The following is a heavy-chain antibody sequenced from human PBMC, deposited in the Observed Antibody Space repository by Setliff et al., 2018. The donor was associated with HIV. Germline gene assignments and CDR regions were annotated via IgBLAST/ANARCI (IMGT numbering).Heavy chain of an antibody. V-gene: IGHV4-59*08. CDR2: IYYSGST. Sequence: SETLSLTCTVSGGSINDYYWSWIRQPPGKGLEWIGYIYYSGSTNYNPSLTSRITISVDTSKSKFSLTLRSVTAADTAVYYCARLPPYCGGYCFNFDYWGQGKLVTVSS. J-gene: IGHJ4*02. CDR1: GGSINDYY. CDR3: ARLPPYCGGYCFNFDY. D-gene: IGHD2-21*02.